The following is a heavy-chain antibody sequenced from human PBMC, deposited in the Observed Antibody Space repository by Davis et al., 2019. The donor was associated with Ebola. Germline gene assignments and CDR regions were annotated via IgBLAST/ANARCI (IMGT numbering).Heavy chain of an antibody. CDR2: ISSSGSTI. Sequence: GESLKISCAASGFTFSSYEMNWVRQAPGKGLEWVSYISSSGSTIYYADSVKGRFTISRDNAKNSLYLQMNSLRAEDTAVYYCARESPVSRSAGRDAFDIWGQGTMVTVSS. CDR1: GFTFSSYE. D-gene: IGHD3-10*01. J-gene: IGHJ3*02. CDR3: ARESPVSRSAGRDAFDI. V-gene: IGHV3-48*03.